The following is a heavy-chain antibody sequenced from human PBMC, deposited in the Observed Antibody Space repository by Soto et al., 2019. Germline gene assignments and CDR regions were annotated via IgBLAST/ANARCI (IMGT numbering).Heavy chain of an antibody. CDR3: ARAHRNDLAARYGMDV. J-gene: IGHJ6*02. D-gene: IGHD6-25*01. CDR2: INHSGST. Sequence: TSETLSLTCAVYGGSLSGYYWSWIRQPPGKGVEGIGEINHSGSTNYNPSLKSRVTISVDTSKNQFSLKLSSVTAADTAVYYCARAHRNDLAARYGMDVWGQGTTVTVSS. V-gene: IGHV4-34*01. CDR1: GGSLSGYY.